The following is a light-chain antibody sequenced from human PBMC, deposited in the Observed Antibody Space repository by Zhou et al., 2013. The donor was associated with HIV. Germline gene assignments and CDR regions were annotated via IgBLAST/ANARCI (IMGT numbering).Light chain of an antibody. CDR2: GAS. J-gene: IGKJ3*01. V-gene: IGKV3-20*01. Sequence: EIVLTQSPGTLSLSPGERATLSCRASQSVSTSYLAWYQQKPGQAPRLLIYGASTRVTGTPDRFSGSGSGTDFTLTISRLEPEDFAVYYCQQYANSPFLFGPGTRVEIK. CDR1: QSVSTSY. CDR3: QQYANSPFL.